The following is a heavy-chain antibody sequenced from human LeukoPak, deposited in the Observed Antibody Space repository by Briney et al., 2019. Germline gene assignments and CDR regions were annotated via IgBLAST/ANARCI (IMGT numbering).Heavy chain of an antibody. V-gene: IGHV4-38-2*02. J-gene: IGHJ4*02. CDR2: INHSGST. Sequence: SETLSLTCIVSGYSISSGYYWSWIRQPPGTGLEWIGEINHSGSTNYNPSLKSRVTISVDTSKNQFSLKLSSVTAADTAVYYCARHNRQADLIWGQGTLVTVSS. D-gene: IGHD1-14*01. CDR3: ARHNRQADLI. CDR1: GYSISSGYY.